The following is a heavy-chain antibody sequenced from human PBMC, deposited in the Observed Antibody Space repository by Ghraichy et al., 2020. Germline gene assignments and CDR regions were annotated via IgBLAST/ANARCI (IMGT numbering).Heavy chain of an antibody. CDR1: DLTLSSAY. CDR3: TRGFGKSWSLDN. CDR2: IYPGGST. Sequence: GESLNISCAASDLTLSSAYMSWVRQSPGKGLEWVSVIYPGGSTFYADSVKGRFTMSRDNSKNTLYLQMTSLRAEDTAVYYCTRGFGKSWSLDNWGQGTLVTVSS. D-gene: IGHD1-26*01. J-gene: IGHJ4*02. V-gene: IGHV3-53*01.